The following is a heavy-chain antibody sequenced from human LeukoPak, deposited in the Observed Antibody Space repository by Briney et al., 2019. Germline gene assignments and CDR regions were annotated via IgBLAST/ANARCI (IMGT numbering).Heavy chain of an antibody. CDR2: ISAYNGNT. V-gene: IGHV1-18*01. J-gene: IGHJ6*03. Sequence: ASVKVSCKASGYTFTIYGISWVRQAPGQGLEWMGWISAYNGNTNYAQKLQGRVTMTTDTSTSTAYMELRSLRSDDTAVYYCASFRYDYVFGYYYMDVWGKGTTVTISS. D-gene: IGHD3-16*01. CDR1: GYTFTIYG. CDR3: ASFRYDYVFGYYYMDV.